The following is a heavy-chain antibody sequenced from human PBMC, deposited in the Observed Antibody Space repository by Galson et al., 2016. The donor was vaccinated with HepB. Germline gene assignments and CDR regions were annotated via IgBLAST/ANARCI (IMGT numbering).Heavy chain of an antibody. D-gene: IGHD5-18*01. J-gene: IGHJ1*01. V-gene: IGHV4-39*01. Sequence: SETLSLTCTVSGGSISTRSYYWGWIRQPPGKGLEWIGIIYYGGSTHYNPSLKSRVTISVDTSKNQFSLKLTSVTAADTAVYYCAQLWFYLQHWGQGTLVTVSS. CDR2: IYYGGST. CDR1: GGSISTRSYY. CDR3: AQLWFYLQH.